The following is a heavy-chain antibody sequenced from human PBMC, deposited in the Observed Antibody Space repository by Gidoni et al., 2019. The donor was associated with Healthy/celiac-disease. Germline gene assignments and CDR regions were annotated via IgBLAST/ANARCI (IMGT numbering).Heavy chain of an antibody. Sequence: VQLVHTGAVVKKPGSSVKVSCKASGGTFSSYAISWVRQAPGQGLEWMGGIIPMFGTASYAQKFEGRVTITADESTSTAYMELGSLRSEDTAVYYCAGGPDSSSWYYWGQGTLVTVSS. V-gene: IGHV1-69*01. CDR1: GGTFSSYA. CDR2: IIPMFGTA. CDR3: AGGPDSSSWYY. J-gene: IGHJ4*02. D-gene: IGHD6-13*01.